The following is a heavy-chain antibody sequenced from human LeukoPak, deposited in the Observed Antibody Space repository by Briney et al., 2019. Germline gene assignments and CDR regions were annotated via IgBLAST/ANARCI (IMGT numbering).Heavy chain of an antibody. J-gene: IGHJ5*02. CDR3: ATLTPGIAAAGTKSDSGP. Sequence: GRSLRLSCAASGFTFSSYGMHWVRQAPGKGLEWVAVISYDGSNKYYADSVKGRFTISRDNSKNTLYLQMNSLRAEDTAVYYCATLTPGIAAAGTKSDSGPWGQGTLVTVSS. CDR2: ISYDGSNK. CDR1: GFTFSSYG. V-gene: IGHV3-30*03. D-gene: IGHD6-13*01.